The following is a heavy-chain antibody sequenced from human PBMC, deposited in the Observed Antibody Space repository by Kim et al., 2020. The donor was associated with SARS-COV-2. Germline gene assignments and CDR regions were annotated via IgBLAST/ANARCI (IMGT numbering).Heavy chain of an antibody. CDR3: VRRREIVVVMSYAFDI. D-gene: IGHD3-22*01. J-gene: IGHJ3*02. Sequence: SHKGRVTISVDTSTNQFSVKLSSVTAADTAVYYCVRRREIVVVMSYAFDIWGQGTMVTVSS. V-gene: IGHV4-39*01.